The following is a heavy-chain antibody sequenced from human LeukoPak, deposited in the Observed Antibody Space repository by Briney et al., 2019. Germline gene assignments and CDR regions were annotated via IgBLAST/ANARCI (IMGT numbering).Heavy chain of an antibody. CDR3: ARYVLSVAGTSL. D-gene: IGHD6-19*01. J-gene: IGHJ4*02. Sequence: SETLSLTCTVSGGSISSSSYYWGWIRQPPGQGLEWIGAIYYSGSTYYNPSLKSRVTISVDTSKNQFSLKLSSVTAADTAVYYCARYVLSVAGTSLWGQGTLVTVSS. CDR1: GGSISSSSYY. V-gene: IGHV4-39*01. CDR2: IYYSGST.